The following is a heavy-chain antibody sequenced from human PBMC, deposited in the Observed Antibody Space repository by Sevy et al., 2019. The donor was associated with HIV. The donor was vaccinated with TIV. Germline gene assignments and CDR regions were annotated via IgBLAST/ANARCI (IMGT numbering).Heavy chain of an antibody. CDR3: ARDQVTIFGVVTWGNFDY. CDR1: GFTFSSYG. J-gene: IGHJ4*02. Sequence: GGSLRLSCAASGFTFSSYGMHWVRQAPGKGLEWVAVIWYDGSNKYYEDSVKGRFTISRDNSKRTLYLQMNSLRAEDTAVYYCARDQVTIFGVVTWGNFDYWGQGTLVTVSS. V-gene: IGHV3-33*01. CDR2: IWYDGSNK. D-gene: IGHD3-3*01.